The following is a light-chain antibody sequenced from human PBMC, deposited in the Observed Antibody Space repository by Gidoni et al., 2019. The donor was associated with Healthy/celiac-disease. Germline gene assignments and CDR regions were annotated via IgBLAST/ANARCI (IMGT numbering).Light chain of an antibody. Sequence: DIQMTQSPSTLFASVGDRVTFPCRASQSISSALAWYQQKPVKAPKLLIYKASSLESGVPSRFGGSGSGTEFTLTSSSLQPDDFATYYCQQDNSYGSFGQGTKLEIK. CDR2: KAS. V-gene: IGKV1-5*03. J-gene: IGKJ2*04. CDR3: QQDNSYGS. CDR1: QSISSA.